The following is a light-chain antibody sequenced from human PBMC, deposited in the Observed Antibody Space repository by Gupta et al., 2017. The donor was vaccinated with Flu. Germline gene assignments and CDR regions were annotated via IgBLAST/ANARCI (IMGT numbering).Light chain of an antibody. CDR3: QQHSNWPPWT. J-gene: IGKJ1*01. CDR1: QSVSSY. Sequence: IVFTPSPATLSLSPGERGTLSCRASQSVSSYLAWYQQKPGQAPRLLIYDASNMATGIPARFSGSGSGTDFTLTISSLEPEDFAIYYCQQHSNWPPWTFGPGTKVEIK. CDR2: DAS. V-gene: IGKV3-11*01.